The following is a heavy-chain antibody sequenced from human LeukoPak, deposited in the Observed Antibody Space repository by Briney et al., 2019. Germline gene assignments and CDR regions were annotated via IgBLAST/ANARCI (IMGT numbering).Heavy chain of an antibody. CDR3: AKTESVDTAMVTAGSSFDY. Sequence: GGSLRLSCAASGFTFSSYAMSWVRQAPGKGLEWVSAISGSGGSTYYADSVKGRFTISRDNSKNTLYLQMNSLRAEDTAVYYCAKTESVDTAMVTAGSSFDYWGQGTLVTVSS. D-gene: IGHD5-18*01. CDR1: GFTFSSYA. CDR2: ISGSGGST. J-gene: IGHJ4*02. V-gene: IGHV3-23*01.